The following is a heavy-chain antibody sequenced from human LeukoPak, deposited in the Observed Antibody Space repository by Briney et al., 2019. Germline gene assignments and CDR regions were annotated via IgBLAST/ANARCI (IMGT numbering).Heavy chain of an antibody. J-gene: IGHJ4*02. V-gene: IGHV3-23*01. CDR2: ISGSGGST. D-gene: IGHD6-13*01. Sequence: GGSLRLSCAASGFTFSSYAMSWVRQAPGKGLEWVSAISGSGGSTYYADSVKGRFTISRDNSKNTLYLQMNSLRAEDTAVYYCAKVSYSSSWSIATNFVYWGQGTLVTVSS. CDR3: AKVSYSSSWSIATNFVY. CDR1: GFTFSSYA.